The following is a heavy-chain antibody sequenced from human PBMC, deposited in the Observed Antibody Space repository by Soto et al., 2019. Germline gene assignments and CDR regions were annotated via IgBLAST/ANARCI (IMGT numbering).Heavy chain of an antibody. CDR2: IIQDGSEK. Sequence: EVQLVESGGGLVQPGGSLRLSCPASGFTFSSYWMNWVRQAPGKGLEWVANIIQDGSEKHYVDSVKGRFTISRDNAKNSLYLQMTSLRAEDTAMYYCATAAGGYYFNYWGRGTLVTVSS. V-gene: IGHV3-7*05. D-gene: IGHD6-13*01. CDR1: GFTFSSYW. J-gene: IGHJ4*02. CDR3: ATAAGGYYFNY.